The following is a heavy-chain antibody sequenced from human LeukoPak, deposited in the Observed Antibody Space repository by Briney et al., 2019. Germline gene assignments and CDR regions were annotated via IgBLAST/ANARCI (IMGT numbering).Heavy chain of an antibody. CDR3: AKASTLAEFYYHYMDV. CDR1: GFTFSSYA. D-gene: IGHD2/OR15-2a*01. CDR2: ISGSGGST. V-gene: IGHV3-23*01. Sequence: PGGSLRLSCAASGFTFSSYAMSWVRQAPGKGLEWVSAISGSGGSTHYADSVKGRFTISRDNSKNTLYLQMNSLRAEDTAVYYCAKASTLAEFYYHYMDVWGKGTTVTVSS. J-gene: IGHJ6*03.